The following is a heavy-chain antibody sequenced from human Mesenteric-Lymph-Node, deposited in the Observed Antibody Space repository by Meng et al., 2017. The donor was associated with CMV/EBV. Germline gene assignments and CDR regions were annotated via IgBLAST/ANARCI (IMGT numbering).Heavy chain of an antibody. J-gene: IGHJ4*02. CDR3: ARQLLCSSSTCAARR. V-gene: IGHV3-21*04. D-gene: IGHD2-2*01. Sequence: GESLKISCSASGFSLSGYNMDWVRQAPGKGLEWVSSISRSVSYRHYADSVKGRFTISRDNAKNSVDLQMTSLRAEDTAVYFCARQLLCSSSTCAARRWGQGTLVTVSS. CDR2: ISRSVSYR. CDR1: GFSLSGYN.